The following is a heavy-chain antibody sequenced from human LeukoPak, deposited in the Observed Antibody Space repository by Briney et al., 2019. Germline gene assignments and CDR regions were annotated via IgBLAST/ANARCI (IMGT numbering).Heavy chain of an antibody. V-gene: IGHV3-74*01. CDR1: GFTFSSYW. CDR2: INSDGSST. J-gene: IGHJ4*02. CDR3: ASLAVAGTGVDY. Sequence: PGGSLRLSCAASGFTFSSYWMHWVRQAPGKGLVWVSRINSDGSSTSYADSVKGRFTISRDNAKNTLYLRMNSLRAEDTAVYYCASLAVAGTGVDYWGQGTLVTVSS. D-gene: IGHD6-19*01.